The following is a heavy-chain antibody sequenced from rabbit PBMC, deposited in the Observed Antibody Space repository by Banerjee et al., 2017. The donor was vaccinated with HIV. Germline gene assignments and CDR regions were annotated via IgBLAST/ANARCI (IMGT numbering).Heavy chain of an antibody. CDR3: ASNSDSDAYTGFTL. Sequence: QSLEESGGDLVKPGASLTLTCTASGFSFSSNYYMCWVRQAPGKGLEWIGCIYVVSGSTYYASWAKGRFTISKTSSTTVTLQMTSLTAADTATYFCASNSDSDAYTGFTLWGPGTLVTVS. J-gene: IGHJ4*01. V-gene: IGHV1S40*01. D-gene: IGHD6-1*01. CDR1: GFSFSSNYY. CDR2: IYVVSGST.